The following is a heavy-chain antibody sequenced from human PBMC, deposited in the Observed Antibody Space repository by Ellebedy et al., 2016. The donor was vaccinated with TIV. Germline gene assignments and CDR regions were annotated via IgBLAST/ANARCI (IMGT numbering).Heavy chain of an antibody. D-gene: IGHD3-10*01. CDR1: GSTLSRYA. Sequence: GESLKISXEASGSTLSRYAMNWVRQAPGKGLEWVSYISISSSNIHYAESVKGRFTISRENAKNSLYLQMNGLTAEDTAVYYCARGGPAMARGVSYGMDVWGQGTTVTVSS. J-gene: IGHJ6*02. CDR2: ISISSSNI. CDR3: ARGGPAMARGVSYGMDV. V-gene: IGHV3-48*01.